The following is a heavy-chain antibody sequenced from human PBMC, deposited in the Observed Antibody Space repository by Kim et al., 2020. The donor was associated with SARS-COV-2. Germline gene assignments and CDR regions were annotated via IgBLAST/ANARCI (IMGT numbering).Heavy chain of an antibody. V-gene: IGHV1-18*01. CDR2: INPYNDNT. CDR3: ARPRTAAAWDAFDT. CDR1: GYTFLDYG. Sequence: SVKVSCKTSGYTFLDYGISWMRQAPGQGLEWMGWINPYNDNTKYEQRLQGRVTMTTDRSTSTVYLELRSLRPDDTAVYFCARPRTAAAWDAFDTWGQGT. J-gene: IGHJ3*02. D-gene: IGHD6-25*01.